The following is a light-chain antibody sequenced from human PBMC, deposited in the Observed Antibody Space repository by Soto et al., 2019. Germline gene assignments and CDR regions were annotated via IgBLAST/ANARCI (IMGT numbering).Light chain of an antibody. CDR2: YDS. Sequence: SYELTQPPSVSVAPGKTARITCGGTNIGSKSVHWYQQKPGQAPVLVIYYDSDRPSGIPERFSGSNSENTATLTISRVEAGDEADYYCQVWDSSSDHPVFGGGTQLTVL. CDR3: QVWDSSSDHPV. CDR1: NIGSKS. J-gene: IGLJ7*01. V-gene: IGLV3-21*04.